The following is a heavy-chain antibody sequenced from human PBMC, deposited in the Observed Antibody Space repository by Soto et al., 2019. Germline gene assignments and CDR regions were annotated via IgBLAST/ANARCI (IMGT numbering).Heavy chain of an antibody. J-gene: IGHJ6*02. Sequence: GASVKVSCKASGGTFSSYAISWVRQAPGQGLEGMGGITPIFGTANYAQKFQGRVTITADESTGTAYMELSSLRSDDTAVYYCSTYSSSSDYYYYYGMDVWGQGTTVTVSS. CDR3: STYSSSSDYYYYYGMDV. CDR2: ITPIFGTA. D-gene: IGHD6-6*01. V-gene: IGHV1-69*13. CDR1: GGTFSSYA.